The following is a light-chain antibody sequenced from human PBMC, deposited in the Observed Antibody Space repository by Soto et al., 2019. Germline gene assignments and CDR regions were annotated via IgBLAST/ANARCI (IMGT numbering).Light chain of an antibody. V-gene: IGKV1-8*01. CDR1: QGISSY. CDR2: AAS. Sequence: AIRMTQSPSSFSASTGDRVTITCRASQGISSYLAWYQQKPGKVPKLLIYAASTLQSGVPSRFSGSGSGTDFTLTISCLQSEDFATYYCQQYYSYPQTFGQGTKVEIK. J-gene: IGKJ1*01. CDR3: QQYYSYPQT.